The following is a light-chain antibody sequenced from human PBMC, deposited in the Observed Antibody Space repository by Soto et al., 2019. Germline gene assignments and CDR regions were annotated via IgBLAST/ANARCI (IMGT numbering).Light chain of an antibody. CDR1: QGISRS. CDR3: QQADTFPIT. CDR2: AAS. V-gene: IGKV1D-12*01. Sequence: DVQMSQSPSPVSASVGDRVTISCQASQGISRSLAWYQQKPGKAPKLLIYAASSLQSGVPSRFSGSGFGTDFTLTISSLQPEDSAIYYCQQADTFPITFGQGTLLEIK. J-gene: IGKJ5*01.